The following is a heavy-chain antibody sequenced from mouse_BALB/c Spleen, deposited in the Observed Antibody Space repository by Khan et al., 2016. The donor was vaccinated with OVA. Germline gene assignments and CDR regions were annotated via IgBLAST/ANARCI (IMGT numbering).Heavy chain of an antibody. V-gene: IGHV1S81*02. Sequence: VQLQESGAELVNPGASVNLSCKASGYTLTSYWMHWVKQRPGQGLEWIGEINPSNGRTNYNEKFKNKATLTVDKSSSTAYMQLSSLTSEDSAVYYCARLLINFDYWGQGTTLTVSS. CDR3: ARLLINFDY. D-gene: IGHD2-1*01. CDR2: INPSNGRT. J-gene: IGHJ2*01. CDR1: GYTLTSYW.